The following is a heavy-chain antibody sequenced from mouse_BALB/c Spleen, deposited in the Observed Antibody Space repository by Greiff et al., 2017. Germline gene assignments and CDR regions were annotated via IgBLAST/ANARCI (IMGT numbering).Heavy chain of an antibody. CDR3: ARHGGSSSYGYAMGY. Sequence: EVKVVDSGGGLVQPGGSLKLSCAASGFTFSSYTMSWVRQTPEKRLEWVAYISNGGGSTDYPATVKGRFTISRDNAKNTLSLQISSLKSEDMAMFYCARHGGSSSYGYAMGYGGQGTSVTVYS. J-gene: IGHJ4*01. CDR2: ISNGGGST. V-gene: IGHV5-12-2*01. D-gene: IGHD1-1*01. CDR1: GFTFSSYT.